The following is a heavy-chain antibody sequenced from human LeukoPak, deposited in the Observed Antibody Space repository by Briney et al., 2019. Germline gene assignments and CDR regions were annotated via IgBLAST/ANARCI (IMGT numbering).Heavy chain of an antibody. J-gene: IGHJ3*02. CDR3: AIDDSSSWYHAFDI. D-gene: IGHD6-13*01. V-gene: IGHV4-59*01. Sequence: PSETLSLTCTVSGDSISSYFWSLIRQPPGKGLEWIGYISYSGSTNYSPSLKSRVTITVDTSKNQFSLKLTSVTAADTAVYYCAIDDSSSWYHAFDIWGQGTMVTVSS. CDR1: GDSISSYF. CDR2: ISYSGST.